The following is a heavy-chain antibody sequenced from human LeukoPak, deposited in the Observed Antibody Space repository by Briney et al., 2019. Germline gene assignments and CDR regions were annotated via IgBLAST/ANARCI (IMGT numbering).Heavy chain of an antibody. CDR3: AKQFLDTN. Sequence: GGSLRLSCEASGFIFGNYAMNWVRQSPGKGLEWVSSIGETGDTTDYAASVKGRFTVSRDNSKNTLYLQMNNLRAEDTAVYHCAKQFLDTNWGQGTLVTVSS. CDR1: GFIFGNYA. V-gene: IGHV3-23*01. J-gene: IGHJ4*02. CDR2: IGETGDTT. D-gene: IGHD5-18*01.